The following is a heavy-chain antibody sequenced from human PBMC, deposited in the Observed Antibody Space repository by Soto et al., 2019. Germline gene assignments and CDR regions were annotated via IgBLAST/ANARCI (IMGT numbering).Heavy chain of an antibody. CDR1: GFTLRSHR. CDR2: IDTDGGGT. V-gene: IGHV3-74*01. J-gene: IGHJ5*02. Sequence: EVQLVESGGGLVQPGGSLRVSCAASGFTLRSHRIHWVRQAPGKGLEWVSRIDTDGGGTSYADSVKGRFTISTGNAKNTVYLQMNGLRAEDTAVHYCATVFDLWGQGTLVTVSS. CDR3: ATVFDL.